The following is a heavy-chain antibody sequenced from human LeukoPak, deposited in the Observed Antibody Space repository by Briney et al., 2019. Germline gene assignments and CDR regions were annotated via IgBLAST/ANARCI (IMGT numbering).Heavy chain of an antibody. D-gene: IGHD3-9*01. CDR3: AKVTPDYDILTGYYKSPYYYYGMDV. V-gene: IGHV3-23*01. CDR1: GFTFSSYA. J-gene: IGHJ6*02. CDR2: ISGSGGST. Sequence: GGSLRLSCAASGFTFSSYAMSWVRQAPGKGLEWVSAISGSGGSTYYADFVKGRFTISRDNSKNTLYLQMNSLRAEDTAVYYCAKVTPDYDILTGYYKSPYYYYGMDVWGQGTTVTVSS.